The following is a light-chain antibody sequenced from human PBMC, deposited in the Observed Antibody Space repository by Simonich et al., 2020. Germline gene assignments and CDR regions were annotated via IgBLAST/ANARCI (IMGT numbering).Light chain of an antibody. Sequence: QSALTQPASVSGSPGQSITISCTGTSIDVGSYNLVAWYQQHPGKAPKRLIYEGSKRPAGVSNRFSASSSGNTASLTISGLQAEDEADYYCCSYAGSSTYVVFGGGTKLTVL. V-gene: IGLV2-23*01. CDR3: CSYAGSSTYVV. J-gene: IGLJ2*01. CDR1: SIDVGSYNL. CDR2: EGS.